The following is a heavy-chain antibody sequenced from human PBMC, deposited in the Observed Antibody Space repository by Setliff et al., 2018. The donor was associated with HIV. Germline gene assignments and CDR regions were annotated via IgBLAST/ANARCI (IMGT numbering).Heavy chain of an antibody. V-gene: IGHV4-34*01. Sequence: GSLRLSCAASGFTFSDYYMSWIRQTPGKGLEWIGEINHSGGTNYNPSLKSRVTMSVDTSKNQFSLKLTSVTASDTAVYYCARDGFWSGYIDYWGQGTLVTVSS. D-gene: IGHD3-3*01. CDR2: INHSGGT. CDR1: GFTFSDYY. CDR3: ARDGFWSGYIDY. J-gene: IGHJ4*02.